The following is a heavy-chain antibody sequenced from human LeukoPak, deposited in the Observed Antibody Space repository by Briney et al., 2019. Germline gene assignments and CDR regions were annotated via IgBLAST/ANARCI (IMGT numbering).Heavy chain of an antibody. D-gene: IGHD2-15*01. J-gene: IGHJ5*02. CDR3: ARTLLGYCSGGSCYWFDP. Sequence: GASVKVSCKASGYTFTGYYMHWVRQAPGQGLEWMGWINPNSGGTNYAQKFQGRVTMTRDTSISTAYMELSRLRSDDTAVYYCARTLLGYCSGGSCYWFDPWSQGTLVTVSS. CDR2: INPNSGGT. CDR1: GYTFTGYY. V-gene: IGHV1-2*02.